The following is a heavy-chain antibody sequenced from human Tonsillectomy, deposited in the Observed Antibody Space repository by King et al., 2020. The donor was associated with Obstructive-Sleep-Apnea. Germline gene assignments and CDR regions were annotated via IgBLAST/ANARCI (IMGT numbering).Heavy chain of an antibody. J-gene: IGHJ3*02. CDR1: GFTFSSYA. V-gene: IGHV3-64D*06. CDR2: ISSNGGST. Sequence: VQLVESGGGLVQPGGSLRLSCSASGFTFSSYAMHWVRQAPGKGLEYVSAISSNGGSTYYADSVKGRFTISRDNSKNTLYLQMSSLRAEDTAVYYCVKGGPWIQLWLTSFDIWGQGTMVTVSS. D-gene: IGHD5-18*01. CDR3: VKGGPWIQLWLTSFDI.